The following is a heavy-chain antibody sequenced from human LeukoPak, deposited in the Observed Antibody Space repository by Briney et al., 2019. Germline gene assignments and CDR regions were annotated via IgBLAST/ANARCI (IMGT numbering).Heavy chain of an antibody. CDR1: RDCVSSNTAA. CDR3: ARQRDYDDRNFYYPQYFQH. Sequence: SQTLSLTCAISRDCVSSNTAAWDWIRKSPSRGLEWLGRTYYRSKWYNDYAVSVKSRITLNPDTSKNQFSLHLNSVTPEDTAVYSWARQRDYDDRNFYYPQYFQHWGQGTLVTVSS. CDR2: TYYRSKWYN. V-gene: IGHV6-1*01. J-gene: IGHJ1*01. D-gene: IGHD3-22*01.